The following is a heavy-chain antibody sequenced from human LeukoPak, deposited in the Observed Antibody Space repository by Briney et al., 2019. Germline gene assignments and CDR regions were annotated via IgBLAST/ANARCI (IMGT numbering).Heavy chain of an antibody. CDR2: INNEGRVT. V-gene: IGHV3-74*01. CDR3: ARGGQGAVDY. Sequence: GGSLRLSCAAPGFTFSSNWMHWVRQAPGKGVLWVSFINNEGRVTSYVDSVKGRFTISRDNAKNTLYLQMNSLRAEDTAMYYCARGGQGAVDYWGPGTLVTVSS. CDR1: GFTFSSNW. D-gene: IGHD3-16*01. J-gene: IGHJ4*02.